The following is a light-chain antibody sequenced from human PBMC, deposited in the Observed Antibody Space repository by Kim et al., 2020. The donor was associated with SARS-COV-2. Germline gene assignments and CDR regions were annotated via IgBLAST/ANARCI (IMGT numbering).Light chain of an antibody. V-gene: IGLV3-21*04. CDR2: YDS. J-gene: IGLJ3*02. CDR3: QVWDSSSDHPGV. Sequence: VSVAPGKTARITCGGNNIGSKSVHWYQQKPGQAPVLVIYYDSDRPSGIPERFSGSNSGNTATLTISRVEAGDEADYYCQVWDSSSDHPGVFGGGTQLTGL. CDR1: NIGSKS.